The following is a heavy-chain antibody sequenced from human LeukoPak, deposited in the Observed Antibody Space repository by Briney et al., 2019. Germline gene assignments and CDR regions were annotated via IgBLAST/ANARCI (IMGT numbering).Heavy chain of an antibody. CDR3: AKADLAGWGRGYDY. J-gene: IGHJ4*02. CDR2: ISNTGSVI. CDR1: GSTFSSHT. D-gene: IGHD5-18*01. Sequence: GGSLRLSCAASGSTFSSHTMNWVRQAPGKGLEWISYISNTGSVIYYADSVKGRFTISRDNAKNSLYLQMNSLRAEDTAVYYCAKADLAGWGRGYDYWGQGTLVTVSS. V-gene: IGHV3-48*04.